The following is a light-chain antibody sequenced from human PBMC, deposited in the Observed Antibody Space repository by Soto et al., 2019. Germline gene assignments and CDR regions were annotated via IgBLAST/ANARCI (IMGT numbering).Light chain of an antibody. J-gene: IGKJ3*01. Sequence: DIQMTQSPTSLSASVGDRVTITCRASQDISNFVAWYQQKPGKAPKLLIYAASTLQSGVPSRFSGSESGTDFTLTINSLQPEDVATYSCQKYSSVPVFGPGTKVEIK. CDR1: QDISNF. V-gene: IGKV1-27*01. CDR2: AAS. CDR3: QKYSSVPV.